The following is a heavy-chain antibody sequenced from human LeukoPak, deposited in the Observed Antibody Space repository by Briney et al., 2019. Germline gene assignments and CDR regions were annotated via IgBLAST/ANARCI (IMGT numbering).Heavy chain of an antibody. CDR2: ISYDGRNK. D-gene: IGHD2-15*01. J-gene: IGHJ3*01. CDR1: EFTFNDND. CDR3: AKPRDIDSWAFDV. Sequence: GGSLRLSCAASEFTFNDNDMHWVRQAPGKGLEWVAAISYDGRNKYYADSVKGRFTISRDNSKNTLNLQMNSLRTEDTAVFYCAKPRDIDSWAFDVWGQGTMVTVSS. V-gene: IGHV3-30*18.